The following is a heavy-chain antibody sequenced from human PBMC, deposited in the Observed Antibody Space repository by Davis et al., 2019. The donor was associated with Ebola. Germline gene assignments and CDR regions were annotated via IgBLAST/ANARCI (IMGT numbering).Heavy chain of an antibody. V-gene: IGHV5-51*01. CDR1: GYSFTSYW. D-gene: IGHD2-21*01. CDR3: ARSYCGGDCYPATDAFDI. CDR2: IYPGDSDT. Sequence: GESLKISCKGSGYSFTSYWIGWVRQMPGKGLEWMGIIYPGDSDTRYSPSFQGQVTISADKSISTAYLQWSSLKASDAAMYYCARSYCGGDCYPATDAFDIWGQGTMVTVSS. J-gene: IGHJ3*02.